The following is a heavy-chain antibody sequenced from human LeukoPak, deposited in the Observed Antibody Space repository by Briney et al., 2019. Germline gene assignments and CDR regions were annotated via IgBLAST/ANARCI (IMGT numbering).Heavy chain of an antibody. CDR2: IYYSGST. V-gene: IGHV4-39*01. CDR1: GGSISSSSYY. Sequence: PSETLSLTCTVSGGSISSSSYYWAWIRQPPGKGLEWIGSIYYSGSTYYNPSLKGRVTISVDTSKNQFSLKLSSVTAADTAVYYCAKKSSGWYGWFDPWGQGTLVTVSS. D-gene: IGHD6-19*01. J-gene: IGHJ5*02. CDR3: AKKSSGWYGWFDP.